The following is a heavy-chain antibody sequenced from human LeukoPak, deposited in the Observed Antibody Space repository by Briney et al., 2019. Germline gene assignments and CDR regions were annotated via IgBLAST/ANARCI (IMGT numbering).Heavy chain of an antibody. D-gene: IGHD2-15*01. CDR3: AKDIREVLGYCSGGSCYSVAFDI. Sequence: GGTLRLSCAASGFTFSTYGMNWVRQAPGKGLEWVSGVIPSGGTTYYADSVKGRFTISRDNAKNSLYLQMNSLRAEDTALYYCAKDIREVLGYCSGGSCYSVAFDIWGQGTMVTVSS. J-gene: IGHJ3*02. CDR2: VIPSGGTT. CDR1: GFTFSTYG. V-gene: IGHV3-23*01.